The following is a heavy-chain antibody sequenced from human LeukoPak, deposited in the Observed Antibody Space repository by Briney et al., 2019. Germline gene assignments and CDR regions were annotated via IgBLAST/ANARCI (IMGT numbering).Heavy chain of an antibody. CDR1: GFTFGRYW. V-gene: IGHV3-7*03. CDR2: IKLDGSEK. Sequence: GGSLRLSCVASGFTFGRYWMSWVRQAPGKGLEWVANIKLDGSEKNYVDSVKGRFTISRDNTKNSLYLQMNSLRVEDTAVFYCARDQYDTWSRRGNFDSWGQGTLVIVSS. J-gene: IGHJ4*02. D-gene: IGHD3-3*01. CDR3: ARDQYDTWSRRGNFDS.